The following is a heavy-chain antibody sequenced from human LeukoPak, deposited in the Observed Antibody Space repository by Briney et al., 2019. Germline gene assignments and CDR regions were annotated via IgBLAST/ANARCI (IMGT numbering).Heavy chain of an antibody. V-gene: IGHV4-59*08. Sequence: PSETLSLTCTVSGGSISSYYWSRIRQPPGKGLEWIGYIYYSGSTNYNPSLKSRVTISVDTSKNQFSLKLSSVTAADTAVYYCARIRYYGDTGGWFDPWGQGTLVTVSS. CDR2: IYYSGST. J-gene: IGHJ5*02. CDR3: ARIRYYGDTGGWFDP. CDR1: GGSISSYY. D-gene: IGHD4-17*01.